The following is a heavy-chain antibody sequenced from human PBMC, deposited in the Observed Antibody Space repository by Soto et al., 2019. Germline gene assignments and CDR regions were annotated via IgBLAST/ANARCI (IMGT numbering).Heavy chain of an antibody. Sequence: APVKVSCKASGITSNTYAIHWVRQDPGQGLEWMGWINTGNGNTRYSQRFLGRVSLTTDTSASTASMDLSSLTSEDTAVYYCARAISGYVTWGQGTLVTAPQ. V-gene: IGHV1-3*04. CDR1: GITSNTYA. CDR2: INTGNGNT. D-gene: IGHD5-12*01. J-gene: IGHJ5*02. CDR3: ARAISGYVT.